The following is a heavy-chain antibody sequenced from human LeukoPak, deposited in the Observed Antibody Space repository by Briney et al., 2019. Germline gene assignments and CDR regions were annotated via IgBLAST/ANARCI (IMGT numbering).Heavy chain of an antibody. J-gene: IGHJ4*02. Sequence: PGGSLRLSCAASGFTFSSYMMNWVRQAPGKGLEWVSSINSGSTYTYYTESVKGRFTVSRDNAKNSLFLQMNSLRAEDTAIYYCAKSLTTLTYEGYWGQGTLVTVSS. CDR1: GFTFSSYM. CDR2: INSGSTYT. V-gene: IGHV3-21*01. D-gene: IGHD1-1*01. CDR3: AKSLTTLTYEGY.